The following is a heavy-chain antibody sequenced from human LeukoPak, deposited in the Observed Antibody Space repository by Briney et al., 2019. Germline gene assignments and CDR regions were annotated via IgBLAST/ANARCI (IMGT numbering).Heavy chain of an antibody. CDR1: GYTLTELS. CDR3: ATPPYRLQKGALDI. CDR2: FDPKDGET. V-gene: IGHV1-24*01. Sequence: ASVKVSCKVSGYTLTELSMHWVRQAPGKGLEWMGGFDPKDGETIYAQKFQGRVTMTEDTSTDTAYMELSSLRSEDTAVYYCATPPYRLQKGALDIWGQGTMVTVSS. D-gene: IGHD2-21*01. J-gene: IGHJ3*02.